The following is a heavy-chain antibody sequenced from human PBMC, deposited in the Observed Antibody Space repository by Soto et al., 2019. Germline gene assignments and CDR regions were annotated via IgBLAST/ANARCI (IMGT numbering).Heavy chain of an antibody. CDR3: ARDLSYYDFWSGLDY. D-gene: IGHD3-3*01. CDR2: INAGNGNT. CDR1: GYTFTSYA. J-gene: IGHJ4*02. Sequence: GASVKVSCTASGYTFTSYAMHWVRQAPGQRLEWMGWINAGNGNTKYSQKFQGRVTITRDTSASTAYMELSSLRSEDTAVYYCARDLSYYDFWSGLDYWGQGTLVTVSS. V-gene: IGHV1-3*01.